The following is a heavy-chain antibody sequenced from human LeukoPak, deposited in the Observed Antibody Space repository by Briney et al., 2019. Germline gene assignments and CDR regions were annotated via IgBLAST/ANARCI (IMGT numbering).Heavy chain of an antibody. V-gene: IGHV3-23*01. D-gene: IGHD6-13*01. CDR3: AKVYSSSWSEFDY. J-gene: IGHJ4*02. Sequence: TGGSLRLSCAASGFTFSSYAMSWVRQAPGEGLEWVSAISGCGGSTYYADSVKGRFTISRDNSKNTLYLQMNSLRAEDTAVYYCAKVYSSSWSEFDYWGQGTLVTVSS. CDR2: ISGCGGST. CDR1: GFTFSSYA.